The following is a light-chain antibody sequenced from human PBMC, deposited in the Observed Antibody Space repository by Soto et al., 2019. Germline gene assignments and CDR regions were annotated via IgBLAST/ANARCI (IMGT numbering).Light chain of an antibody. V-gene: IGLV1-44*01. Sequence: SVLTQPPSASGTPGQTVTMSCSGSSSNIGSNPVQWYQQFPGTAPKLLIYRNNQRPSGVPDRFSGSKSGTSASLAISGVQPEDEADYHCATWEDTLYGPVFGGGTKVTV. J-gene: IGLJ3*02. CDR1: SSNIGSNP. CDR3: ATWEDTLYGPV. CDR2: RNN.